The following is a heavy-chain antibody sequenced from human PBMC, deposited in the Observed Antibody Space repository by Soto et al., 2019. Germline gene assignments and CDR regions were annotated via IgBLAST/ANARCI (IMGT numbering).Heavy chain of an antibody. D-gene: IGHD3-16*01. V-gene: IGHV3-7*01. CDR1: GFSFSTYW. J-gene: IGHJ5*02. CDR2: IKKDGSEK. Sequence: GGSLRLSCAASGFSFSTYWMNWVRQAPGKGLEWLAIIKKDGSEKLYVDSVKGRFTISRDNARNSLYLEMNSLRAEDTAVYYCARDHNVLGSYAPWFDPWGQGTLVTVSS. CDR3: ARDHNVLGSYAPWFDP.